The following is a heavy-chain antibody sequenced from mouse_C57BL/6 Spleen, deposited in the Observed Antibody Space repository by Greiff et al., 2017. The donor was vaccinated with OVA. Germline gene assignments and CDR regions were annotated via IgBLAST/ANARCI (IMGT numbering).Heavy chain of an antibody. CDR3: ARRWDMRNAMDY. CDR1: GYTFTSYW. CDR2: IDPSDSYT. D-gene: IGHD1-1*02. Sequence: QVQLQQPGAELVKPGASVKLSCKASGYTFTSYWMQWVKQRPGQGLEWIGEIDPSDSYTNYNQKFKGKATLTVDTSSSTAYMQLSSLTSEDSAVYYCARRWDMRNAMDYWGQGTSVTVSS. J-gene: IGHJ4*01. V-gene: IGHV1-50*01.